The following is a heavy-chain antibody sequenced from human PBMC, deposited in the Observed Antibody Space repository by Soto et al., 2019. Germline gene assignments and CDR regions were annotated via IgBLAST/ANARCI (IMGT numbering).Heavy chain of an antibody. D-gene: IGHD6-19*01. CDR3: TRDSVSGEDY. CDR1: GFTFSRFW. V-gene: IGHV3-7*01. CDR2: IKQDGSEK. Sequence: PGGSLRLSCAASGFTFSRFWMSWVRQAPGKGLEWVANIKQDGSEKYYVDSVKGRFTVSRDNAKNSLYLQMNSLRAEDTAVYYCTRDSVSGEDYWGQGTLVTSPQ. J-gene: IGHJ4*02.